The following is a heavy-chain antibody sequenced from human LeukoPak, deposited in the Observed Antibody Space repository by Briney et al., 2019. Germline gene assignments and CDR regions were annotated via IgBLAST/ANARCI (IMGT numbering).Heavy chain of an antibody. CDR2: ITHSGST. D-gene: IGHD6-19*01. Sequence: PSETLSLTCAVYGGSFSGYCWSLIRQPPGKGLEWIGEITHSGSTNYNPSLKSRVTISVDTSKNQFSLKLSSVTAADTAVYYCARGGERSSGWYSTYYWGQGTLVTVSS. J-gene: IGHJ4*02. V-gene: IGHV4-34*01. CDR3: ARGGERSSGWYSTYY. CDR1: GGSFSGYC.